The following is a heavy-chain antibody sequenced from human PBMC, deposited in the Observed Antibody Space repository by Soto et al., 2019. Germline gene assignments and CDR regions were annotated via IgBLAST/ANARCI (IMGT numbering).Heavy chain of an antibody. D-gene: IGHD3-16*01. V-gene: IGHV1-8*01. CDR2: VSLNTGNT. Sequence: QVQLLQSGAEVKKPGASVMVSCEASGDTFTNYEINWVRQATGQGLEWLGWVSLNTGNTGYAQRFQGRVSMTANPSISTAYMELSSLRSEDTAVYYCATVPRGSRYFYYLDVWGKGTTVIVSS. J-gene: IGHJ6*03. CDR1: GDTFTNYE. CDR3: ATVPRGSRYFYYLDV.